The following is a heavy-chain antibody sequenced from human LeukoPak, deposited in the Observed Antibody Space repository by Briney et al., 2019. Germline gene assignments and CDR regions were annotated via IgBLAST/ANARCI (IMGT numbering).Heavy chain of an antibody. CDR1: GGSISSYY. CDR3: ARWSGSVTARNYYYYMDV. V-gene: IGHV4-4*07. Sequence: SETLSLTCTVSGGSISSYYWSWIRQPAGKGLEWIGRIYTSGSTNYNPSLKSRVTISVDTSKNQFSLKLSSVTAADTAVYYCARWSGSVTARNYYYYMDVWGEGTTVTVSS. CDR2: IYTSGST. D-gene: IGHD6-6*01. J-gene: IGHJ6*03.